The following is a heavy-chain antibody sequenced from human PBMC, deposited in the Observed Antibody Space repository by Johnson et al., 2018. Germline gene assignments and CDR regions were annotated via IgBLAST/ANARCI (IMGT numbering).Heavy chain of an antibody. D-gene: IGHD3-22*01. J-gene: IGHJ3*02. CDR3: ARGSLVSGYYSRGAFEI. V-gene: IGHV3-74*01. Sequence: VQLQESGGNSVQPGGSLRLSCATSGFTFTDYTMYWVRQPLGKGLVWVSRSYSDGSIRNYADSVKGRFTISRDNAKNTLYLQMNSLRVEETAVYYCARGSLVSGYYSRGAFEIWGQGTMFTVSS. CDR2: SYSDGSIR. CDR1: GFTFTDYT.